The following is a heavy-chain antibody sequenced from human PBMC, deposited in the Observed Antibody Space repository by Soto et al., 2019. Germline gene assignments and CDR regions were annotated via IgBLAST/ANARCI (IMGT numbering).Heavy chain of an antibody. CDR1: GGSIGSYY. J-gene: IGHJ4*02. CDR3: ARDNCSGGSCYSDY. Sequence: PSETLSLTCTVSGGSIGSYYWSWIRQPPGKGLEWIGYIYYSGSTNYNPSLKSRVTISVDTSKNQFSLKLSSVTAAGTAVYYCARDNCSGGSCYSDYWGQGTLVTVSS. V-gene: IGHV4-59*01. D-gene: IGHD2-15*01. CDR2: IYYSGST.